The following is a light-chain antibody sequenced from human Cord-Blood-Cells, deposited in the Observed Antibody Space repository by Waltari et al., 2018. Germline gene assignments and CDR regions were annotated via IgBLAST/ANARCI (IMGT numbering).Light chain of an antibody. CDR3: SSYTSSSTLV. J-gene: IGLJ2*01. CDR2: EVS. V-gene: IGLV2-14*01. Sequence: QSALTHPAPVSGYPGQSITISCTGTRSDVGGYNYFSWYQQHPGKAPKLMIYEVSNRPSGVSNRFSGSKSGNTASLTISGLQAEDEADYYCSSYTSSSTLVFGGGTKLTVL. CDR1: RSDVGGYNY.